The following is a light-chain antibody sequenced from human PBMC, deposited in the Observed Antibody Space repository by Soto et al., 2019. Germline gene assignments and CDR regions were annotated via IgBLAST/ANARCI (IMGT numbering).Light chain of an antibody. CDR3: SSYTTSNTQV. J-gene: IGLJ3*02. CDR2: DVS. V-gene: IGLV2-14*01. CDR1: SSDVGTYNY. Sequence: QSALTQPASVSGCPGQSITISCTGTSSDVGTYNYVSWYQHRPGKAPKLMIYDVSYRPSGVSNRFSGSKSANTASLTISGLQAEDEADYYCSSYTTSNTQVFGGGTKVTVL.